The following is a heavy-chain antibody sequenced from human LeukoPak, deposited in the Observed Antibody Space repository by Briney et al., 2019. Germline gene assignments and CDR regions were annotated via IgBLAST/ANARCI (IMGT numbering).Heavy chain of an antibody. Sequence: GGSLRLSCAASGFTFDDYAMHWVRQAPGEGLEWVSGISRNSGSIGYADSVKGRFTISRDNAKNSLYLQMNSLRAEDTALYYCAKDRGMRTYYFDYWGQGTLVTVSS. CDR1: GFTFDDYA. J-gene: IGHJ4*02. V-gene: IGHV3-9*01. D-gene: IGHD1-7*01. CDR2: ISRNSGSI. CDR3: AKDRGMRTYYFDY.